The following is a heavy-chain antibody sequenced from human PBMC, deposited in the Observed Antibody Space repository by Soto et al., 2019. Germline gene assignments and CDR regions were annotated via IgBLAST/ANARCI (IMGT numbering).Heavy chain of an antibody. CDR1: GGSISSGDYY. J-gene: IGHJ4*02. Sequence: PSETLSLTCTVSGGSISSGDYYWSWIRQPPGKGLEWIGYIYYSGSTYYNPSLKSRVNISVDTSKNPFSLKLSSVTAADTAVYYCARVRPPSHDYGDEPGFYYWGQGTLVTVSS. CDR3: ARVRPPSHDYGDEPGFYY. V-gene: IGHV4-30-4*01. D-gene: IGHD4-17*01. CDR2: IYYSGST.